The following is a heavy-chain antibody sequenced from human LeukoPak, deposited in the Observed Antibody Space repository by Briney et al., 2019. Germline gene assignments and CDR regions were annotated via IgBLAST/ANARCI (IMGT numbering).Heavy chain of an antibody. CDR1: GFTFTSSA. D-gene: IGHD3-22*01. CDR3: AAEAAYYYDSRDAFDV. Sequence: ASVKVSCKASGFTFTSSAVQWVRQARGQRLEWVGWIVVGSGNTNYAQQSHERVTITRDMSTSLVYMELSSLRSEDTAVYYCAAEAAYYYDSRDAFDVWGQGTMVTVSS. V-gene: IGHV1-58*01. CDR2: IVVGSGNT. J-gene: IGHJ3*01.